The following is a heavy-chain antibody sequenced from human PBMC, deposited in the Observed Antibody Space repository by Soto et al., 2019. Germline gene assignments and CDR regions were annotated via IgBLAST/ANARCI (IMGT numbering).Heavy chain of an antibody. CDR3: VYCSGGSCYSNPWFDP. Sequence: QVQLVQSGAEVKKPGSSVKVSCKASGGTFSSYAISWVRQAPGQGLEWMGGIIPIFGTANYAQKFQGRVTITADESTSTAYMEQSSLRSEDTAVYYCVYCSGGSCYSNPWFDPWGQGTLVSVSS. D-gene: IGHD2-15*01. V-gene: IGHV1-69*01. CDR1: GGTFSSYA. CDR2: IIPIFGTA. J-gene: IGHJ5*02.